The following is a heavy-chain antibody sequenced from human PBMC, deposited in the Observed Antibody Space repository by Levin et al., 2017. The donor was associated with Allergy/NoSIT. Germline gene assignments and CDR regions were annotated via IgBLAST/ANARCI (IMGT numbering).Heavy chain of an antibody. CDR1: GFTFSDHY. CDR2: IRNKANSYTT. V-gene: IGHV3-72*01. D-gene: IGHD6-25*01. CDR3: ARGAESAPFDY. J-gene: IGHJ4*02. Sequence: PGGSLRLSCAASGFTFSDHYMDWVRQAPGKGLEWVGRIRNKANSYTTEYAASVKGRFTISRDDSKNSLYLQMNSLKTEDTAVYYCARGAESAPFDYWGQGTLVTVSS.